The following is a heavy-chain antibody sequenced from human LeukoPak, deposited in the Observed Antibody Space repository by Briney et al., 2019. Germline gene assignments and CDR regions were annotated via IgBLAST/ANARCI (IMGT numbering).Heavy chain of an antibody. D-gene: IGHD6-19*01. CDR3: ASGSGWYRIDY. V-gene: IGHV4-59*01. J-gene: IGHJ4*02. Sequence: GSLRLSCAASGFTFSSFWMSWVRQAPGKGLEWIGYIYYSGSTNYNPSLKSRVTISVDTSKNQFSLKLSSVTAADTAVYYCASGSGWYRIDYWGQGTLVTVSS. CDR1: GFTFSSFW. CDR2: IYYSGST.